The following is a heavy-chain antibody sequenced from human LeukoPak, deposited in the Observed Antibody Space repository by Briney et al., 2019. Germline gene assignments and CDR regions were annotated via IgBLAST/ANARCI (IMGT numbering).Heavy chain of an antibody. V-gene: IGHV4-31*03. J-gene: IGHJ4*02. CDR1: GGSVNSGTYY. D-gene: IGHD6-19*01. Sequence: PSETLSLTCTVSGGSVNSGTYYWSWIRQHPGKGLECLGYIYYTGSTYYNPSLKSRVTMSVDTSKNQFSLQLSSVTAADTAVYYCARGPGRYNNGWFVYWGQGTLVSVSA. CDR3: ARGPGRYNNGWFVY. CDR2: IYYTGST.